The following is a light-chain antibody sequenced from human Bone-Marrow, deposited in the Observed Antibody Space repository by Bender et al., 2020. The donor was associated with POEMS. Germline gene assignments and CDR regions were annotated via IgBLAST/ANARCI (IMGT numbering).Light chain of an antibody. CDR3: CSYATGSTWV. V-gene: IGLV1-44*01. CDR1: SSNIGTNP. Sequence: QSVLTQPPSASGTPGQRVTISCSGSSSNIGTNPVNWYQQLPGTAPKLLIYINNQRPSGVPDRFSGSKSGTSASLAISGLQSEDEADYFCCSYATGSTWVFGGGTKLTVL. CDR2: INN. J-gene: IGLJ3*02.